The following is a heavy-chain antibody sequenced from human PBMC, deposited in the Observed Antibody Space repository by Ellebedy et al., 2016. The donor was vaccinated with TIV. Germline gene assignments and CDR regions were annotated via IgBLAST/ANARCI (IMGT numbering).Heavy chain of an antibody. Sequence: GESLKISXAASGFTFSSYGMHWVRQAPGKGLEWVAVISYDGSNKYYADSVKGRFTISRDNSKNTLYLQMNSLRAEDTAVYYCARGAVVWLRGWFNPWGQGTLVTVSS. CDR3: ARGAVVWLRGWFNP. D-gene: IGHD5-12*01. J-gene: IGHJ5*02. V-gene: IGHV3-30*03. CDR1: GFTFSSYG. CDR2: ISYDGSNK.